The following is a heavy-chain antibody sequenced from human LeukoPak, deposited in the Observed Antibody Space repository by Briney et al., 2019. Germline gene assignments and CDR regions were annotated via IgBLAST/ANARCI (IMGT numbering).Heavy chain of an antibody. D-gene: IGHD2-2*01. CDR1: GFTFSSYA. J-gene: IGHJ5*02. V-gene: IGHV3-23*01. CDR3: AKRTCSSTSCPNWFDP. CDR2: ISGRADNI. Sequence: PGGSLRLSCAASGFTFSSYAMSWVRQAPGEGLEWVSLISGRADNIYYADSVRGRFTISRDNSKNTLYLQMNSLRAEDTAVYYCAKRTCSSTSCPNWFDPWGQGTLVTVSS.